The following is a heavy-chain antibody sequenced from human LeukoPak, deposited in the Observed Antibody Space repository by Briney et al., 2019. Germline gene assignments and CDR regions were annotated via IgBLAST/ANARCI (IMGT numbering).Heavy chain of an antibody. Sequence: SETLSLTCAVYGGSFSGYYWSWIRQPPGRGLEWIGEINHSGSTNYNPSLKSRDTISVDTSKNQFSLKLSSVTAADTAVYYCARGRFAGLDYWGQGTLVTVSS. CDR1: GGSFSGYY. V-gene: IGHV4-34*01. D-gene: IGHD3-3*01. CDR3: ARGRFAGLDY. CDR2: INHSGST. J-gene: IGHJ4*02.